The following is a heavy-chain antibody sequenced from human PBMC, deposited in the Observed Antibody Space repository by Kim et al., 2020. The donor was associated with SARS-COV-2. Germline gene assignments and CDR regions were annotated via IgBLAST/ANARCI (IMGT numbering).Heavy chain of an antibody. V-gene: IGHV4-39*01. CDR2: IYYSGST. J-gene: IGHJ4*02. Sequence: SETLSLTCTVSGGSISSSSYYWGWIRQPPGKGLEWIGSIYYSGSTYYNPSLKSRVTIPVDTSKNQFSLKLSSVTAADTAVYYCARLQRGYSGYEIDYWGQGTLVTVSS. CDR1: GGSISSSSYY. CDR3: ARLQRGYSGYEIDY. D-gene: IGHD5-12*01.